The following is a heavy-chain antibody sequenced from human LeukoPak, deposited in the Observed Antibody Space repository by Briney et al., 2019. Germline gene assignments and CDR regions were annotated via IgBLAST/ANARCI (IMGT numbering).Heavy chain of an antibody. V-gene: IGHV3-30-3*01. D-gene: IGHD6-19*01. CDR1: GFSFRSYA. Sequence: GGSLRLSCAASGFSFRSYAMHWVRQAPGKGLEWVAAITSVGGNKYYTDSVKGRFTISRDDSRSTVYVHVDSLRVEDAAIYYCARGRKDSSSARYYFDSWGQGTLVTVSS. CDR3: ARGRKDSSSARYYFDS. J-gene: IGHJ4*02. CDR2: ITSVGGNK.